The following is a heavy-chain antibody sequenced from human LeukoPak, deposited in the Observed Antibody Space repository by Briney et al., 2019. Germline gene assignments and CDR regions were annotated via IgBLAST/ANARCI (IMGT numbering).Heavy chain of an antibody. J-gene: IGHJ5*02. CDR1: GFTFRSYW. Sequence: SGGSLRLSCAASGFTFRSYWMSWVRQAPGKGLEWVASIKDDGSEKYCVDSVKGRFTISRDNAKNSLYLQMNSLRAEDTAVYYCARGRLSPDPWGQGTLVTVSS. CDR3: ARGRLSPDP. CDR2: IKDDGSEK. V-gene: IGHV3-7*01. D-gene: IGHD6-6*01.